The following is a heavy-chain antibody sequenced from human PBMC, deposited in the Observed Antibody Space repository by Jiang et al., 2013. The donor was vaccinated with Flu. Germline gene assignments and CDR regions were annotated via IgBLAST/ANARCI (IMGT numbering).Heavy chain of an antibody. V-gene: IGHV1-69*01. D-gene: IGHD1-1*01. CDR3: ARDRLEVSSTPANWFDP. J-gene: IGHJ5*02. CDR2: IIPIFGTA. CDR1: GGTFSSYA. Sequence: KASGGTFSSYAISWVRQAPGQGLEWMGGIIPIFGTANYAQKFQGRVTITADESTSTAYMELSSLRSEDTAVYYCARDRLEVSSTPANWFDPWGQGTLVTVSS.